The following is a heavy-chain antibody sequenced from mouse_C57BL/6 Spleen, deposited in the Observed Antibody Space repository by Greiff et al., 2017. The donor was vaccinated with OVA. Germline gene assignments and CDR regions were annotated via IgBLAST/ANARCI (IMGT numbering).Heavy chain of an antibody. CDR2: IHPNSGST. CDR3: ARDEYEDYAMDY. J-gene: IGHJ4*01. V-gene: IGHV1-64*01. Sequence: VQLQQPGAELVKPGASVKLSCKASGYTFTSYWMHWVKQRPGQGLEWIGMIHPNSGSTNYNEKFKSKATLTVDKSSSTAYMQLSSLTSEDSAVYYCARDEYEDYAMDYWGQGTSVTVSS. D-gene: IGHD2-4*01. CDR1: GYTFTSYW.